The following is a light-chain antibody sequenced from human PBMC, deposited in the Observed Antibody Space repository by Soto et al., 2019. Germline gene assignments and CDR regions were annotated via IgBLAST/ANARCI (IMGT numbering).Light chain of an antibody. CDR2: DVN. CDR3: CSYAGSYNWV. CDR1: GSDVGGYNY. V-gene: IGLV2-11*01. Sequence: QSALTQPRSVSGSPGQSVTISCTGTGSDVGGYNYVSWFQQHPGKAPKLLIYDVNKRPSGVPDRFSASKSGNTASLTISGLQAEDEADYYCCSYAGSYNWVFGGGTKLTVL. J-gene: IGLJ3*02.